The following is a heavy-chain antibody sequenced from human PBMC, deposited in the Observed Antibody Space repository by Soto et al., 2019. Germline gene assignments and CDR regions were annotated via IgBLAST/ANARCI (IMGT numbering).Heavy chain of an antibody. J-gene: IGHJ1*01. V-gene: IGHV1-46*01. D-gene: IGHD2-8*01. CDR3: VRGYCTTTPCSGDFQH. CDR2: IHPSGDT. Sequence: ASVKVSCKASGYKFTTYFIHWLRQAPGQGLEWMGMIHPSGDTGYGQKFRGRVTMTIDTSTTTAYMELRNLTSEDTAIYFSVRGYCTTTPCSGDFQHWGRGTLVTVSS. CDR1: GYKFTTYF.